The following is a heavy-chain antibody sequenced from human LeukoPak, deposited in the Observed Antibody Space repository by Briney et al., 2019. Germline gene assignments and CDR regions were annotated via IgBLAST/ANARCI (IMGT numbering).Heavy chain of an antibody. J-gene: IGHJ6*03. D-gene: IGHD6-13*01. CDR1: GGSFSGYY. V-gene: IGHV4-34*01. Sequence: SETLSLTCAVYGGSFSGYYWSWIRQPPGKGLEWIGEINHSGSTNYNPSLKSRVTISVDTSKNQFSLKLSSVTAADTAVYYCAREGAAAGKSQTYYYYYMDVWGKGTTVTISS. CDR2: INHSGST. CDR3: AREGAAAGKSQTYYYYYMDV.